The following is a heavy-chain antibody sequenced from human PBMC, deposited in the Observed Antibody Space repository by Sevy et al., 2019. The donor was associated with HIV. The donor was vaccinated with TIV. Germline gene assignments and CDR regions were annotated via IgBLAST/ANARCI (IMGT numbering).Heavy chain of an antibody. CDR3: ARGPPNDLYDSRLYYFDY. J-gene: IGHJ4*02. D-gene: IGHD3-22*01. CDR2: IYSGGST. V-gene: IGHV3-66*01. Sequence: GGSLRLSCAASGFTVSSNYMSWVRQAPGKGLEWVSVIYSGGSTYYADSVKGRFTISRDNSKNTLYLQMNSLRAEDTAVYYCARGPPNDLYDSRLYYFDYWGQGTLVTVSS. CDR1: GFTVSSNY.